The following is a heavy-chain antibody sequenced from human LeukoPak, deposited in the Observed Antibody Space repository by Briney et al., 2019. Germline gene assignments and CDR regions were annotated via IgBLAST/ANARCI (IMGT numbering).Heavy chain of an antibody. D-gene: IGHD2-2*01. CDR2: IYPGDSDT. CDR1: GYSFTSYW. CDR3: ARRGYCSSTSCYAFDI. J-gene: IGHJ3*02. Sequence: GESLKISCKGSGYSFTSYWIGWVHQMPGKGLEWMGIIYPGDSDTRYSPSFQGQVTISADKSISTAYLQWSSLKASDTAMYYCARRGYCSSTSCYAFDIWGQGTMVTVSS. V-gene: IGHV5-51*07.